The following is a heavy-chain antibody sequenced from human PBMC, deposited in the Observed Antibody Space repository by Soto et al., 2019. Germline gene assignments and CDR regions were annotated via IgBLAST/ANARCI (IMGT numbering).Heavy chain of an antibody. CDR2: LIVILGTT. CDR3: ASGYYDMSGYSMDY. D-gene: IGHD3-22*01. Sequence: QVQLVQSGAEVRKPGSSVKVSCQSFGGSFSSYAFSWVRQAPGQGLEWMGGLIVILGTTNYAQKFKARVTFTADESTRTAYMVVSSLESEYTGIYECASGYYDMSGYSMDYWGQGIQVTVSS. V-gene: IGHV1-69*01. CDR1: GGSFSSYA. J-gene: IGHJ4*02.